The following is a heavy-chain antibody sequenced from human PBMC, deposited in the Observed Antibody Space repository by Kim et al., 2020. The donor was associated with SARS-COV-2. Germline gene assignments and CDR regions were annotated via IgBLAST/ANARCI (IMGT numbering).Heavy chain of an antibody. CDR2: IYYSGST. Sequence: SETLSLTCTVSGGSISSSSYYWGWIRQPPGKGLEWIGSIYYSGSTYYNPSLKRRVTISVDTSKNQFSLKLSSVTAADTAVYYCASLQHPLRYFDWLSKYYFDYWGQGTLVTVSS. J-gene: IGHJ4*02. CDR3: ASLQHPLRYFDWLSKYYFDY. D-gene: IGHD3-9*01. V-gene: IGHV4-39*01. CDR1: GGSISSSSYY.